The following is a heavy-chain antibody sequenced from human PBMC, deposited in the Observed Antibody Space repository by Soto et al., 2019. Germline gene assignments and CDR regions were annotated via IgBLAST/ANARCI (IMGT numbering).Heavy chain of an antibody. Sequence: SETLSLTCAVSGGSISSGGYSWSWIRQPPGKGLEWIGYIYHSGSPYYSPSLKSRVTISVDRSKNPFAPNLSSVTAADPARYYCASRTRHCGSLVWVCRXXXXXXDPWGQGTLVTVSS. CDR2: IYHSGSP. V-gene: IGHV4-30-2*01. J-gene: IGHJ5*02. CDR3: ASRTRHCGSLVWVCRXXXXXXDP. CDR1: GGSISSGGYS. D-gene: IGHD6-6*01.